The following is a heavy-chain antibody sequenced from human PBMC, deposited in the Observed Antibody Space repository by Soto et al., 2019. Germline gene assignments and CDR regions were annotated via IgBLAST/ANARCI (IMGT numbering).Heavy chain of an antibody. J-gene: IGHJ3*02. CDR1: GFTFSSYS. Sequence: GGSLRLSCAASGFTFSSYSMNWVRQAPGKGLEWVSSISSSSSYIYYADSVKGRFTNARDNAKNSLYLQMNSLRAEDTAVYYCARDPDWDAFEIWGQGTMVTVSS. CDR2: ISSSSSYI. V-gene: IGHV3-21*01. D-gene: IGHD3-9*01. CDR3: ARDPDWDAFEI.